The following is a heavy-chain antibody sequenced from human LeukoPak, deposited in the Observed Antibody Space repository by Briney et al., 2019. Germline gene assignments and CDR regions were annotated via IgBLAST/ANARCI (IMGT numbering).Heavy chain of an antibody. Sequence: ASVKVSCKASGYTFTSYAMHWVRQAPGQRLEWMGWINAGNGNTKYSQKFQGRVTITRDTSASTAYMELSSLRSEDTAVYYCAGVARENDAFDIWGQGTMVTVSS. V-gene: IGHV1-3*01. CDR2: INAGNGNT. J-gene: IGHJ3*02. CDR1: GYTFTSYA. CDR3: AGVARENDAFDI. D-gene: IGHD6-6*01.